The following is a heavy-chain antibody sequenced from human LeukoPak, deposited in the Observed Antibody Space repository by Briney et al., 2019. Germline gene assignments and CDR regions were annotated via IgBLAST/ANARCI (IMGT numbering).Heavy chain of an antibody. CDR1: EFTFSTYS. V-gene: IGHV3-21*01. CDR2: ISSRSTYI. Sequence: GGSLRLSCAASEFTFSTYSMNWVSQAHGNGLEWVSSISSRSTYIYYADSVKGRFTISRDNAKNSLYLQMNSLRAEDTAVYYCAGSDTTGYSPREWDYWYFDLWGRGTLVTVSS. J-gene: IGHJ2*01. D-gene: IGHD3-9*01. CDR3: AGSDTTGYSPREWDYWYFDL.